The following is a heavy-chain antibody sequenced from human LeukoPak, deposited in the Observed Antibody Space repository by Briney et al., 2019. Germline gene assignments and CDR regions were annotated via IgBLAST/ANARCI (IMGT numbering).Heavy chain of an antibody. J-gene: IGHJ4*02. CDR1: GFTFSSYN. CDR2: ISSSSSYI. V-gene: IGHV3-21*04. CDR3: ARHWSLRGSGSSPITFDY. D-gene: IGHD1-26*01. Sequence: GGSLRLSCAASGFTFSSYNMNWVRQAPGKGLEWISSISSSSSYIYYADSVKGRFTISRDNAKNSLYLQMNGLRAEDTAIYYCARHWSLRGSGSSPITFDYWGQGTLVTVSA.